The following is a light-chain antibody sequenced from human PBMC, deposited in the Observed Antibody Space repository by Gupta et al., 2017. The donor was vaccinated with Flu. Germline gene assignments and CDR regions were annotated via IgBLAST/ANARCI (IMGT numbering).Light chain of an antibody. V-gene: IGLV2-14*01. CDR2: EVN. J-gene: IGLJ1*01. CDR3: SSYPSSNSLTV. Sequence: SWHQQPPGKAPKLIIYEVNSLPSVVSDRFSCSMCGTTASLTISGLQAEDEADYYCSSYPSSNSLTVFGSGTEVTFL.